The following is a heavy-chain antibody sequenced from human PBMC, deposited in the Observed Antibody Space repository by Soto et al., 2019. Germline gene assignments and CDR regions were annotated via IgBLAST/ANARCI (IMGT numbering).Heavy chain of an antibody. CDR1: GFTFSSYA. J-gene: IGHJ5*02. CDR3: ARDPYCISTSCLTWFDP. V-gene: IGHV3-30-3*01. Sequence: QVQLVESGGGVVQPGRSLRLSCAASGFTFSSYAMHWVRQAPGKGLEWVAVISYDGSNKYYADSVKGRFTISRDNSKNXQYLQMNSLRAEDTAVYYCARDPYCISTSCLTWFDPWGQGTLVTVSS. D-gene: IGHD2-2*01. CDR2: ISYDGSNK.